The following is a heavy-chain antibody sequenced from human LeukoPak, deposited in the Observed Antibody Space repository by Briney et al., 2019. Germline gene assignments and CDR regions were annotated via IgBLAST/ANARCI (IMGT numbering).Heavy chain of an antibody. V-gene: IGHV3-43*02. CDR3: ANSDYYDSSGSTHDAFDI. Sequence: PGGSLRLSCAASGFTFDDYATHWVRQAPGKGLEWVSLISGDGGSTYYADSVKGRFTISRDNSKNSLYLQMNSLRTEDTALYYCANSDYYDSSGSTHDAFDIWGQGTMVTVSS. D-gene: IGHD3-22*01. CDR2: ISGDGGST. J-gene: IGHJ3*02. CDR1: GFTFDDYA.